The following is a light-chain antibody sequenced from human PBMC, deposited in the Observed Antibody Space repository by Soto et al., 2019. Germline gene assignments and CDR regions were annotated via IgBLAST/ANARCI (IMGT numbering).Light chain of an antibody. CDR1: QSISAN. CDR3: QQYNNWPPWT. V-gene: IGKV3D-15*01. CDR2: AAS. Sequence: IVMTQSPATLSVSPGERATLSCRASQSISANVVWYQQKPGQAPRLLIYAASIRATGIPARFSGSGSGTEFTLTISSLQSEDFAVYYCQQYNNWPPWTFGQGTKVEIK. J-gene: IGKJ1*01.